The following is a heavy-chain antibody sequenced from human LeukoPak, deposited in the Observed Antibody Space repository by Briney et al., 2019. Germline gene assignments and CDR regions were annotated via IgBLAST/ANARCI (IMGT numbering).Heavy chain of an antibody. J-gene: IGHJ4*02. CDR2: IYWDDEK. Sequence: SGPTLVNPTQTLTLTCTFSGFSLSSSSGVAVGWIRQPPGKTLEWLALIYWDDEKRYSPALESRLTITKDTSKNQVVLTMANMDPVDTATYYCAHRRGGDFDSWGQGTLVTVSS. D-gene: IGHD3-16*01. V-gene: IGHV2-5*02. CDR3: AHRRGGDFDS. CDR1: GFSLSSSSGVA.